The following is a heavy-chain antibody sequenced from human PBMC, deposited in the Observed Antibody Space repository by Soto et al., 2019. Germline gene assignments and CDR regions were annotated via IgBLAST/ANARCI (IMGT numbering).Heavy chain of an antibody. CDR1: GYTFTSYD. CDR3: AYSSTVTTYYYYYGMDV. D-gene: IGHD4-17*01. J-gene: IGHJ6*02. Sequence: ASVKVSCKASGYTFTSYDINWVRQATGQGLEWMGWMNPNSGNTGYAQKFQGRVTMTRNTSISTAYMELSSLRSEDTAVYYCAYSSTVTTYYYYYGMDVWGQGNTVTVS. V-gene: IGHV1-8*01. CDR2: MNPNSGNT.